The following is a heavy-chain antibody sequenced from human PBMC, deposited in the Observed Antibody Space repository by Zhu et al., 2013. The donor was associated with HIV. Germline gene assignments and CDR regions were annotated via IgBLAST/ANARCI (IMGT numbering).Heavy chain of an antibody. J-gene: IGHJ4*01. CDR2: FDPEEGET. D-gene: IGHD3-3*01. CDR1: GYTLIELS. Sequence: QVQLIQSGAEVKKPGASVKVSCKVSGYTLIELSIHWVRQAPGKGLEWMGGFDPEEGETKYAQKFRGRLTMTEDPSTETAYMELKSLTSEDTAVYYCARIWPSSTEPVRLLEWSYWGQGTXSPSPQ. CDR3: ARIWPSSTEPVRLLEWSY. V-gene: IGHV1-24*01.